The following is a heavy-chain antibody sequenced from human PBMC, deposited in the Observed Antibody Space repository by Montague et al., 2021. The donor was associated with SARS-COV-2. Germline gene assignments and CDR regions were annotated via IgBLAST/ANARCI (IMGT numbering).Heavy chain of an antibody. V-gene: IGHV4-59*01. Sequence: SETLSLTCTVSGGSISSYYWSWIRQPPGKALEWIGYIYYSGSTNYNPSLNSRVTISVDTSKNQFSLKLTSVTAADTAVYFCARESDSYPSGTQYFDLLGRGTLVTVSS. J-gene: IGHJ2*01. CDR2: IYYSGST. CDR3: ARESDSYPSGTQYFDL. CDR1: GGSISSYY. D-gene: IGHD5-18*01.